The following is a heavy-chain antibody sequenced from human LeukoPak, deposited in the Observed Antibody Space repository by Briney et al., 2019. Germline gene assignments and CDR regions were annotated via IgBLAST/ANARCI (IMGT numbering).Heavy chain of an antibody. CDR1: GFTLSYYW. J-gene: IGHJ4*02. CDR3: AAEGGYDAGSPLDY. CDR2: INSDGSST. V-gene: IGHV3-74*01. Sequence: GGSLRLSCAASGFTLSYYWMHWVRQVPGKGLVWVSRINSDGSSTTSPDSVKGRFTISRDNAKNTLDLQMNSLRAEDSALYYCAAEGGYDAGSPLDYWGQGALVTVSS. D-gene: IGHD3-10*01.